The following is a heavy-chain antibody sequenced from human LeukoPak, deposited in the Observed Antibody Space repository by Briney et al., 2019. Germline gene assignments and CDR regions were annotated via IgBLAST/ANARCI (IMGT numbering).Heavy chain of an antibody. Sequence: GGSLRLSCAASGFTFSSYAMSWVRQAPGKGLEWVSAISGSGGSTYYADSVKGRFTISRDNSKNTLYLQMNSLRAEDTAVYYCAKGDDFWSGYYTGPYYFDYWGQGTLVTVSS. CDR1: GFTFSSYA. V-gene: IGHV3-23*01. CDR2: ISGSGGST. D-gene: IGHD3-3*01. J-gene: IGHJ4*02. CDR3: AKGDDFWSGYYTGPYYFDY.